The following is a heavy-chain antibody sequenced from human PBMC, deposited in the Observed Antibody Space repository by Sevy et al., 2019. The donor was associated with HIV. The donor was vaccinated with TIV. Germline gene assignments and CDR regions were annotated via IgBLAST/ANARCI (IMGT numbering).Heavy chain of an antibody. D-gene: IGHD3-3*02. Sequence: GGSLRLSCAASGFTFSNAWMSWVRQAPGKGLEWVSAISGNGENTHYADSVRGRFTISRDNFKNTLYLQMNSLRAEDTALYYCARDGRGISAFDIWGQGTMVTVSS. CDR1: GFTFSNAW. V-gene: IGHV3-23*01. CDR3: ARDGRGISAFDI. J-gene: IGHJ3*02. CDR2: ISGNGENT.